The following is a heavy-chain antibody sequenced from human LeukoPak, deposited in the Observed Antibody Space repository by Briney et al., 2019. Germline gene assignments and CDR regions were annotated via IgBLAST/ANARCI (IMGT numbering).Heavy chain of an antibody. J-gene: IGHJ4*02. CDR2: INHSGST. CDR3: ARGPLRVAVAGSGGFDY. Sequence: SETLYLTCAVYGGSFSGYYWSWIRQPPGKGLEWIGEINHSGSTNYNPSLKSRVTISVDTSKNQFSLKLSSVTAADTAVYYCARGPLRVAVAGSGGFDYWGQGTLVTVSS. CDR1: GGSFSGYY. D-gene: IGHD6-19*01. V-gene: IGHV4-34*01.